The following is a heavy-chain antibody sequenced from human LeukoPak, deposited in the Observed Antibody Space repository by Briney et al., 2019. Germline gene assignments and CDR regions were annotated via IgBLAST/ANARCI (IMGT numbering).Heavy chain of an antibody. CDR2: INSDGTST. CDR3: ARVRGYDTRDYDY. V-gene: IGHV3-74*01. CDR1: GLTYSSYW. D-gene: IGHD3-22*01. J-gene: IGHJ4*02. Sequence: GGSLTLSCAASGLTYSSYWMHRARQAPGKGLVWVSHINSDGTSTAYAESMKGRFTRARANATKKLYLQMNSLRAEDTAVYYCARVRGYDTRDYDYWCQGNLVTVSS.